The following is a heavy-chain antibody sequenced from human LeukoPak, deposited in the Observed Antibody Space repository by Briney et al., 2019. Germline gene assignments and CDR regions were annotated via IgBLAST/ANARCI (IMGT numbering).Heavy chain of an antibody. D-gene: IGHD6-19*01. CDR2: MSVIGGST. J-gene: IGHJ4*02. CDR3: AKGGWLEY. Sequence: QPGGSLRLSCAASGFTFSTNDMSWVRQPPGKGLEWVSAMSVIGGSTYYAASVKGRFTSSRDNSKNTLSLQMTSLRAEDTAVYYCAKGGWLEYWGQGTLVTVSS. V-gene: IGHV3-23*01. CDR1: GFTFSTND.